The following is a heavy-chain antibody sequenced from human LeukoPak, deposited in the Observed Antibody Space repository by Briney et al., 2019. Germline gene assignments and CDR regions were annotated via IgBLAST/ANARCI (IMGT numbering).Heavy chain of an antibody. J-gene: IGHJ5*02. CDR3: ASLTHSSSASSWFDP. CDR2: IYPGDSET. D-gene: IGHD6-6*01. Sequence: EESLKICCKGSGYSGTSYWSGWMRQMPGKGLEWIGSIYPGDSETSNSPSFQGQLPISADMSISTSYLQWSRLKASDTAMYYCASLTHSSSASSWFDPWGQGTLVTVSS. V-gene: IGHV5-51*01. CDR1: GYSGTSYW.